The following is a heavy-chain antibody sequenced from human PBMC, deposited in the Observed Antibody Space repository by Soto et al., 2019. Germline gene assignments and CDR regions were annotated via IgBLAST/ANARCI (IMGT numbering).Heavy chain of an antibody. J-gene: IGHJ4*02. CDR3: ARALRDPDILTGYFILYYFDY. V-gene: IGHV1-8*01. CDR2: MNPNSGNT. CDR1: GYTFTSYD. Sequence: ASVKVSCKASGYTFTSYDINWVRQATGQGLEWMGWMNPNSGNTGYAQKFQGRVTMTRNTSISTAYMELSSLRSEDTAVYYCARALRDPDILTGYFILYYFDYWGQGTLVTVSS. D-gene: IGHD3-9*01.